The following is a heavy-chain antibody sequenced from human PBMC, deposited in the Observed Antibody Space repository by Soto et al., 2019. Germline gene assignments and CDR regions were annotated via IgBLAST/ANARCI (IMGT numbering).Heavy chain of an antibody. CDR2: IIPIFGAA. V-gene: IGHV1-69*01. J-gene: IGHJ4*02. D-gene: IGHD6-13*01. CDR3: ARAAGGYSSSWSLPYYFDY. CDR1: GGTFRSYA. Sequence: GASVKVSCKASGGTFRSYAISWVRQAPGQGLEWMGGIIPIFGAANYAQKFQGRVTITADESTSTAYMELSSLRSEDTAVYYCARAAGGYSSSWSLPYYFDYWGQGTLVTVSS.